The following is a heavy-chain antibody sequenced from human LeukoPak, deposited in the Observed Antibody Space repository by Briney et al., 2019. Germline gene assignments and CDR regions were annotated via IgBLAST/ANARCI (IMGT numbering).Heavy chain of an antibody. CDR2: MNPNSGNT. Sequence: ASVKVSCKASGYTFTSCDINWVRQATGQGLEWMGWMNPNSGNTGYAQKFQGRVTITRNTSISTAYMELSSLRSEDTAVYYCARGTAHTIFGVVMDRNAFDIWGQGTMVTVSS. V-gene: IGHV1-8*03. J-gene: IGHJ3*02. D-gene: IGHD3-3*01. CDR1: GYTFTSCD. CDR3: ARGTAHTIFGVVMDRNAFDI.